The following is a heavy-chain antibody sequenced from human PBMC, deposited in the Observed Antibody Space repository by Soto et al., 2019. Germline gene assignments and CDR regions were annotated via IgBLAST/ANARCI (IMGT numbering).Heavy chain of an antibody. Sequence: SLRLSCTASGFSFSNAGMSWVRQLPGKGLEWVGHIKSKTYGGTADYAAPVKGRFTISRDDSKNTLDLQMNSLKTEDTAMFYCTTLNYGVDVWGQGTTVTVS. V-gene: IGHV3-15*01. CDR2: IKSKTYGGTA. CDR1: GFSFSNAG. CDR3: TTLNYGVDV. J-gene: IGHJ6*02.